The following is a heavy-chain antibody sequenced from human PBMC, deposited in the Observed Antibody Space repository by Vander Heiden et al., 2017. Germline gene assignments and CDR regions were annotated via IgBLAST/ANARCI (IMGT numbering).Heavy chain of an antibody. J-gene: IGHJ6*02. D-gene: IGHD5-12*01. V-gene: IGHV3-73*02. CDR2: IRSKANSYAT. CDR3: TTTPGLPYGLDV. CDR1: GFTFSDSS. Sequence: EVQLVESGGGLVQPGGSLKLSCAASGFTFSDSSLYWVRQPSGKGLEWVGRIRSKANSYATEYAASVKGRFTISRDDSKTTAYLQMNSLKTEDTAIYYCTTTPGLPYGLDVWGQGTTVTVSS.